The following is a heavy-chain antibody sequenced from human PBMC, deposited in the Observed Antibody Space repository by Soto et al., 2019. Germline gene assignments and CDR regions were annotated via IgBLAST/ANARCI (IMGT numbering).Heavy chain of an antibody. CDR1: GFTFRSYG. J-gene: IGHJ4*02. D-gene: IGHD3-9*01. V-gene: IGHV3-30*18. Sequence: QVQLVESGGGVVQPGRSLRLSCAASGFTFRSYGMHWVRQAPGKGLEWVAVISYDGSNKYYADSVKGRFTISRDNSKNTLYLQMNSLRAEDTAVYYCAKDPGYYDILTGYSYFDYWGQGTLVTVSS. CDR2: ISYDGSNK. CDR3: AKDPGYYDILTGYSYFDY.